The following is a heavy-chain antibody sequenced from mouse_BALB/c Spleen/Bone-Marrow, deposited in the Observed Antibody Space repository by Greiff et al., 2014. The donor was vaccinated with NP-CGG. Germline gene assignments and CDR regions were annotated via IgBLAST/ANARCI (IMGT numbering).Heavy chain of an antibody. Sequence: DVKLVESGAELVKPGASVKLSCTASGFNIKDTYMHWVKQRPEQGLEWIGRIDPANGNTKYDPKFQGKATITADTSSSTAYLQLSSLTSEDTAVYYCARYYYGSSYAMDYWGQGTSVTVSS. CDR2: IDPANGNT. D-gene: IGHD1-1*01. CDR1: GFNIKDTY. CDR3: ARYYYGSSYAMDY. J-gene: IGHJ4*01. V-gene: IGHV14-3*02.